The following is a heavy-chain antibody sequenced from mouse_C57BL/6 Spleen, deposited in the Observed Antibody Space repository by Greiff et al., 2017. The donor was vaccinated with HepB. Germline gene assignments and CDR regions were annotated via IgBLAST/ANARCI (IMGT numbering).Heavy chain of an antibody. CDR3: ARGGWLIRGYYAMDY. V-gene: IGHV1-26*01. CDR2: INPNNGGT. CDR1: GYTFTDYY. Sequence: EVQLQQSGPELVKPGASVKISCKASGYTFTDYYMNWVKQSHGKSLEWIGDINPNNGGTSYNQKFKGKATLTVDKSSSTAYMELRSLTSEDSAVYYCARGGWLIRGYYAMDYWGQGTSVTVSS. J-gene: IGHJ4*01. D-gene: IGHD2-3*01.